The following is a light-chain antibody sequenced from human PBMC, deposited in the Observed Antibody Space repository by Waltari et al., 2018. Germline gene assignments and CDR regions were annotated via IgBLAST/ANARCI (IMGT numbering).Light chain of an antibody. CDR3: AAWDESHYV. J-gene: IGLJ1*01. CDR1: YPNLGSNY. Sequence: QSVLTQPPSASGTPGPRVPIPCPGSYPNLGSNYLYWYQQLPGAAPKLLIYRNNQRPSGVPDRFSASKYGTSASLAISGLRSEDEAVYYCAAWDESHYVFGPGTKVTVL. CDR2: RNN. V-gene: IGLV1-47*01.